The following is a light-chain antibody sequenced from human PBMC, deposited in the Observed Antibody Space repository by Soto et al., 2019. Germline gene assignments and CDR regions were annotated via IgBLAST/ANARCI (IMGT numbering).Light chain of an antibody. Sequence: DIQMTQSPSSLSASVGDRVTITCQASPDISNYLNWYQQKPGKAPKLLIYDASNLETGVPSRFSGSGSGTDFTFTISSLQPEDIATYYCQKYDNLPYTFGQGTKLEIK. V-gene: IGKV1-33*01. CDR1: PDISNY. J-gene: IGKJ2*01. CDR2: DAS. CDR3: QKYDNLPYT.